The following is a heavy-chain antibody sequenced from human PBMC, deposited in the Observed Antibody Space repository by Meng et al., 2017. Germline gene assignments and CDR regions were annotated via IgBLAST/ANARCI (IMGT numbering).Heavy chain of an antibody. CDR2: INWNGGST. Sequence: GESLKISCAASGFTFDDYGMSWVRQAPGKGLEWVSGINWNGGSTGYADSVKGRFTISRDNSKNTLYVQMNSLRAEDTAVYYCARESGYSSGWNYFDYWGQGTLVTVSS. CDR3: ARESGYSSGWNYFDY. V-gene: IGHV3-20*04. J-gene: IGHJ4*02. CDR1: GFTFDDYG. D-gene: IGHD6-19*01.